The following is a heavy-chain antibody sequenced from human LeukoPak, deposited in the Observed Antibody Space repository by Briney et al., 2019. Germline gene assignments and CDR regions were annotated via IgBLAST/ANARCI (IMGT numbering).Heavy chain of an antibody. J-gene: IGHJ4*02. CDR1: GFTFSSYG. D-gene: IGHD3-10*01. CDR3: AKDQVGLLWFGELYDY. CDR2: ISYDGSNK. Sequence: PGGSLRLSCAASGFTFSSYGMHWVRQAPGKGLEWVAVISYDGSNKYYADSVKGRFTISRDNSKNTLYLQMNSLRAEDTAVYYCAKDQVGLLWFGELYDYWGQGTLVTVSS. V-gene: IGHV3-30*18.